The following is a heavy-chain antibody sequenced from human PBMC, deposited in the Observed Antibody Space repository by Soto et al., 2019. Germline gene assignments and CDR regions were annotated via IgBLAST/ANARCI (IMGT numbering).Heavy chain of an antibody. J-gene: IGHJ4*02. Sequence: SATLSLTCTVSGGFIRSYYWSWIRQPPGKGLERIGDIYYSGSTNYNPSLKSRVTISVDTSKNQFSLKLSPVTAADTAVYYCARNYGPGYTFDYWGQGNLVTVX. CDR2: IYYSGST. V-gene: IGHV4-59*08. D-gene: IGHD3-10*01. CDR3: ARNYGPGYTFDY. CDR1: GGFIRSYY.